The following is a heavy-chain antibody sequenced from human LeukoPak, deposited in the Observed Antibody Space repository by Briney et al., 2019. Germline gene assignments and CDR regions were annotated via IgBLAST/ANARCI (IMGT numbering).Heavy chain of an antibody. J-gene: IGHJ6*04. D-gene: IGHD3-3*01. CDR1: GVPINSYY. Sequence: SETLSLTCNVSGVPINSYYWSWIRQPPGKGLEWIGYIFHSGNTNYNPSLKSRVTISVDTSKSHFSLKLTSVTAADTAVYYCARDRVDFWSGYYSGMDVWGKGTTVTVSA. V-gene: IGHV4-59*01. CDR2: IFHSGNT. CDR3: ARDRVDFWSGYYSGMDV.